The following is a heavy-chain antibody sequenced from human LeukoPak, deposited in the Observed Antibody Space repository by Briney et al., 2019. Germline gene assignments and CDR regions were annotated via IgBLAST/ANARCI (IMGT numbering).Heavy chain of an antibody. CDR1: AFTFTSAW. CDR3: ITGDYDFWSGFYSPNHYFDY. D-gene: IGHD3-3*01. V-gene: IGHV3-15*01. CDR2: IKGKTAAGAP. Sequence: GGSLRPSCAPAAFTFTSAWMSWVRQAPGEGMEWDGRIKGKTAAGAPDYVASVKGRFTISRDDSKNTLFLQMNSLKTEDTAVYYCITGDYDFWSGFYSPNHYFDYWGQGTLVTVSS. J-gene: IGHJ4*02.